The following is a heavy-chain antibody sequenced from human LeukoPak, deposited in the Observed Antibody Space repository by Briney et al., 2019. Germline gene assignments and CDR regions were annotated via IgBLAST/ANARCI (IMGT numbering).Heavy chain of an antibody. CDR2: ISSSSSYI. CDR1: GFTFSSYS. D-gene: IGHD3-10*01. V-gene: IGHV3-21*01. Sequence: GGSLRLSCAASGFTFSSYSMNWVRQAPGKGLEWVSSISSSSSYIYYADSVKGRFTISRDNAKNSLYLQMNSLRAEDTAVYYCARVAVYYYGSGGNWFDPWGQGTLVTVSS. CDR3: ARVAVYYYGSGGNWFDP. J-gene: IGHJ5*02.